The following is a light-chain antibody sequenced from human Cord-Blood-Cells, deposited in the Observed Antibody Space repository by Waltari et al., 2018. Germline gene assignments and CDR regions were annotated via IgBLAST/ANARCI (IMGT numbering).Light chain of an antibody. CDR1: KVGWKG. Sequence: SYVPTAPPSLSVAPAITARLTCEVTKVGWKGVLGYQQKPGQAPVLVIYYDSDRPTGIPERFSGSNSGNTATLTISRVEAGDEADYYCQVWDSSSDHWVFGGGTKLTVL. CDR3: QVWDSSSDHWV. V-gene: IGLV3-21*04. CDR2: YDS. J-gene: IGLJ3*02.